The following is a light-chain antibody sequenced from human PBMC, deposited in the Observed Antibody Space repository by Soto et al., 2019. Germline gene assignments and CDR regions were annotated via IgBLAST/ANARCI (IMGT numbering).Light chain of an antibody. CDR3: LQHNSYPLT. J-gene: IGKJ1*01. Sequence: IQMIQSPSSVSASVGDRITIPCRPSHGMNTYVAWYQQKPGKAPKLLIYGASTLQSGVPSRFSGSESGAEFTLTISSLQPEDVATYYCLQHNSYPLTFGQGTKVDI. V-gene: IGKV1-9*01. CDR2: GAS. CDR1: HGMNTY.